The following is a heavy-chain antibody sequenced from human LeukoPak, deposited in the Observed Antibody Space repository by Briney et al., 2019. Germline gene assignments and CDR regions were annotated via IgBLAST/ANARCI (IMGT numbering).Heavy chain of an antibody. CDR1: GYTFTSYG. D-gene: IGHD2-2*02. J-gene: IGHJ6*02. Sequence: GASVKVSCKAFGYTFTSYGISWVRQAPGQGLEWMGWISAYNGNTNYAQKLQGRVTMTTDTSTSTAYMELRSLRSDDTAVYYCARVDCSSTSCYTYYYYYGMDVWGQGTTVTVSS. V-gene: IGHV1-18*01. CDR2: ISAYNGNT. CDR3: ARVDCSSTSCYTYYYYYGMDV.